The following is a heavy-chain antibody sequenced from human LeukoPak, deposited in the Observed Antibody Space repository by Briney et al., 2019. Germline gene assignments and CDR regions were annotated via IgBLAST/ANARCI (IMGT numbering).Heavy chain of an antibody. V-gene: IGHV3-30*03. CDR1: GFTFTSSG. J-gene: IGHJ4*02. CDR2: MSSDGNTK. D-gene: IGHD3-22*01. CDR3: AREAFTYYYDSSGFGY. Sequence: GGSLRLSCAASGFTFTSSGMHWVRQAPGKGLEWVAAMSSDGNTKFYADSVKGRFSISRDTSKNTLYMQMNSLRAEDTAVYYCAREAFTYYYDSSGFGYWDQGTLVTVSS.